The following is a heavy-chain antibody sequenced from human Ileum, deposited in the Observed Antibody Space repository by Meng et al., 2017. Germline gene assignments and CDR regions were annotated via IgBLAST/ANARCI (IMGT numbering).Heavy chain of an antibody. J-gene: IGHJ4*02. CDR2: IHHSGTT. CDR3: ARGVVSGSHYNTY. CDR1: GGSISSSIW. Sequence: QVQLQESGPGLVKPSGTLSLPCAVSGGSISSSIWRSWVRQPPEKGLEWIGEIHHSGTTNYSPSLKSRLTISVDKSKNQFSLKLQSVTAADTAVYFCARGVVSGSHYNTYWGQGILVTVSS. D-gene: IGHD3-10*01. V-gene: IGHV4-4*02.